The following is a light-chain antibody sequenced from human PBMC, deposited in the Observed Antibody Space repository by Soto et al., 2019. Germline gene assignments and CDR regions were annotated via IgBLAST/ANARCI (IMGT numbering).Light chain of an antibody. CDR3: QHYDNSPPWT. J-gene: IGKJ1*01. CDR1: QSVSSTS. V-gene: IGKV3-20*01. Sequence: EIVLTQSPGTLSFPPGERATLSGRASQSVSSTSLAWYQQKPGQAPRLLIYGASNRATGIPDRFSGSGSGTDFTLTISRLEPEDSAVYYCQHYDNSPPWTFGQGTKVDIK. CDR2: GAS.